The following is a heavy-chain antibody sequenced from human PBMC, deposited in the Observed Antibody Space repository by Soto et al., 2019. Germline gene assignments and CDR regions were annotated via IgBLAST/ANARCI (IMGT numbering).Heavy chain of an antibody. D-gene: IGHD2-8*01. V-gene: IGHV3-30*18. CDR3: AKSGGARYYWRIWVDY. Sequence: QVQLVESGGGVVQPGRSLRLSCAASGFTFSSYGMHWVRQAPGKGLEWVAVISYDGSNKYYADSVKGRFTISRDNSKNTLYLQMNSLRAEDTAVYYCAKSGGARYYWRIWVDYWGQGTLVTVSS. J-gene: IGHJ4*02. CDR1: GFTFSSYG. CDR2: ISYDGSNK.